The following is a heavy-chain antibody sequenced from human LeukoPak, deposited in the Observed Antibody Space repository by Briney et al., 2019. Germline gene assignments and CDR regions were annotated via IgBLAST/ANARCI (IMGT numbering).Heavy chain of an antibody. CDR3: ASSETSIVGATTDFDY. V-gene: IGHV1-2*02. D-gene: IGHD1-26*01. CDR1: GYTFTGYY. Sequence: ASVKVSCKASGYTFTGYYMHWVRQAPGQGLEWMGWINPNSGGTNYAQKLQGRVTMTTDTSTSTAYMELRSLRSDDTAVYYCASSETSIVGATTDFDYWGQGTLVTVSS. CDR2: INPNSGGT. J-gene: IGHJ4*02.